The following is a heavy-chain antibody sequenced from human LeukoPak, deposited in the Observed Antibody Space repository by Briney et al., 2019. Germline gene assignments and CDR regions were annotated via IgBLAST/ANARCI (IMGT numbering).Heavy chain of an antibody. J-gene: IGHJ4*02. CDR1: GGTFSSYA. Sequence: ASVKVSCKASGGTFSSYAISWVRQAPGQGLEWMGGIIPIFGTANYAQKFQGRVTITADESTSTAYMELSSLRSEDTAVYYCATDDILTGYYSYYWGQGTLVTVSS. V-gene: IGHV1-69*13. CDR2: IIPIFGTA. CDR3: ATDDILTGYYSYY. D-gene: IGHD3-9*01.